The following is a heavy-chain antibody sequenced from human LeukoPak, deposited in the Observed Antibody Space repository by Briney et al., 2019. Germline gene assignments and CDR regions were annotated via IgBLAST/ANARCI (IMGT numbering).Heavy chain of an antibody. D-gene: IGHD3-22*01. CDR2: IRSKAYGGTT. J-gene: IGHJ4*02. Sequence: QTGGSLRLSCIGSGFTFGDYGMSWVRQAPGKGLEWVGFIRSKAYGGTTEYAASVKGRFTISRDDSRSIAYLQMNSLKTEDTAVYYCTRGGYYDSSGYYLLFDYWGQGTLVTVSS. CDR1: GFTFGDYG. V-gene: IGHV3-49*04. CDR3: TRGGYYDSSGYYLLFDY.